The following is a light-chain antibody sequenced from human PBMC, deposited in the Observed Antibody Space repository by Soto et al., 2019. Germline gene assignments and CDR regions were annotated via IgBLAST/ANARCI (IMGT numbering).Light chain of an antibody. CDR1: QSVDSY. Sequence: EIVLTQSPATLSLSPGERATLSCRASQSVDSYLAWYQQKPGQPPRLPIYDASSRATGVPARFRGSGSGTDFTLTISSLEPEDFAVYYCQQRSNWPPFGGGTKVEIK. CDR2: DAS. CDR3: QQRSNWPP. V-gene: IGKV3-11*01. J-gene: IGKJ4*01.